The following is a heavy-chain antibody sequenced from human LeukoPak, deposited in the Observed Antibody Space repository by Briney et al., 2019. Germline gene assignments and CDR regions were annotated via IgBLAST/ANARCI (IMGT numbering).Heavy chain of an antibody. CDR3: ASARSDFWSGYFDY. Sequence: SETLSLTCTVSGGSISSFYWSWLRQPPGKGLEWIGYIYYSGSTNYNPSLKSRVTISVDTSKNQFSLKLSSVTAADTAVYYCASARSDFWSGYFDYWGQGTLVTVSS. CDR2: IYYSGST. CDR1: GGSISSFY. D-gene: IGHD3-3*01. V-gene: IGHV4-59*08. J-gene: IGHJ4*02.